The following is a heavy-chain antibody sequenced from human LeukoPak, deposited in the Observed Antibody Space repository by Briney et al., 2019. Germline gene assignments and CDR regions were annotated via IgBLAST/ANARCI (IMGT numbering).Heavy chain of an antibody. V-gene: IGHV5-51*01. Sequence: ESLKISCKGSGYRYSDYWIGWVRQMPGKGLEWMGIIYGGDSETRYSPSLQGQVTISADKSINTAYLQWSSLKASDTAMYYCARTTTYSSGWYGAYWGQGTLVTVSS. D-gene: IGHD6-19*01. CDR2: IYGGDSET. J-gene: IGHJ4*02. CDR3: ARTTTYSSGWYGAY. CDR1: GYRYSDYW.